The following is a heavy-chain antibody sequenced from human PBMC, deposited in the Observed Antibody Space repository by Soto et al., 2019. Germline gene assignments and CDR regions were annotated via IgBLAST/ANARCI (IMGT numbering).Heavy chain of an antibody. CDR2: INPNSRGT. CDR3: ARVTLKAGNWFDP. V-gene: IGHV1-2*02. CDR1: GYTFTDYF. Sequence: QVQLVQSGAEVKKPGASVKVSCKASGYTFTDYFIHWVRQAPGQGFEWMGWINPNSRGTNYAPKFQGRVTMTRDTSNSTAYMELRGLRSDDTAVYYCARVTLKAGNWFDPRGQGTLVTVSS. J-gene: IGHJ5*02.